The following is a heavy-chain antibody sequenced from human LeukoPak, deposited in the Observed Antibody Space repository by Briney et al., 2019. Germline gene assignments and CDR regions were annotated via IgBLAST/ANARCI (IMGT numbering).Heavy chain of an antibody. CDR1: GGSISSSSYY. CDR3: ARDLVAVVPESFDY. D-gene: IGHD6-19*01. J-gene: IGHJ4*02. CDR2: IYYSGST. Sequence: PSETLSLTCTVSGGSISSSSYYWGWIRQPPGKGLEWIGSIYYSGSTYYNPSLKSRVTISVDTSKNQFSLKLSSVTAADTAVYYCARDLVAVVPESFDYWGQGTLVTVSS. V-gene: IGHV4-39*07.